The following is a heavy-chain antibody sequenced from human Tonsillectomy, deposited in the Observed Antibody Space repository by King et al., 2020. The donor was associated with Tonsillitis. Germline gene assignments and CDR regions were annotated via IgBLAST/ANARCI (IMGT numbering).Heavy chain of an antibody. V-gene: IGHV3-23*04. CDR1: GFTFSSYA. D-gene: IGHD3-10*01. CDR3: AQDRYGSGSSFDF. J-gene: IGHJ4*02. CDR2: FSGSGGST. Sequence: EVQLVESGGGWVQPGGSLRLSCAASGFTFSSYAMSWVRHAPGKGLEWCSAFSGSGGSTYYADSVKGGLTISRDSAQNTRYLQMNSLRAEDTAVYYCAQDRYGSGSSFDFWGQGTLVTVSS.